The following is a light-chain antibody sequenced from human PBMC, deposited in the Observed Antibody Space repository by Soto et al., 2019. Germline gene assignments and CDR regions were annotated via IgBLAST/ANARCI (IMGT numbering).Light chain of an antibody. CDR1: QGIAFY. CDR2: AAS. V-gene: IGKV1-27*01. Sequence: DVQMTQSPSSLSASVGDTVTITCRASQGIAFYSAWFQQRPGKAPNLLISAASNLQSGVPSRFSGSGSGTDFTLTISSLQSEDVATYYCQKYDTAPFTFGPGTRVDVK. CDR3: QKYDTAPFT. J-gene: IGKJ3*01.